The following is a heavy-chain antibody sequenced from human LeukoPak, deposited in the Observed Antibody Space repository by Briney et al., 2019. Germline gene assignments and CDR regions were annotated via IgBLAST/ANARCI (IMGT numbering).Heavy chain of an antibody. J-gene: IGHJ4*02. CDR1: GYIFSDYY. CDR2: INPKSGAA. D-gene: IGHD6-13*01. V-gene: IGHV1-2*02. CDR3: ARGAEAETSPLDF. Sequence: RASVKVSCKASGYIFSDYYMHWVRQAPGQGLEWQGWINPKSGAADYAQQFRGRVTMTRDTSINTDYMEMKRVTSDDTAVYYCARGAEAETSPLDFWGQGTLVIVS.